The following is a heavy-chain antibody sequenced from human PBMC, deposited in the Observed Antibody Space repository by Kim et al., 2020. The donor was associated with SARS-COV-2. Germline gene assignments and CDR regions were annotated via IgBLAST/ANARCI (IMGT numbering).Heavy chain of an antibody. CDR1: GGSISSSSYY. CDR3: ARDASRFGETPLSL. CDR2: IYYSGST. V-gene: IGHV4-39*01. Sequence: SETLSLTCTVSGGSISSSSYYWGWIRQPPGKGLEWIGSIYYSGSTYYNPSLKSRVTISVDTSKNQFSLKLSSVTAADTAVYYCARDASRFGETPLSLWGRGTLVTVSS. D-gene: IGHD3-10*01. J-gene: IGHJ2*01.